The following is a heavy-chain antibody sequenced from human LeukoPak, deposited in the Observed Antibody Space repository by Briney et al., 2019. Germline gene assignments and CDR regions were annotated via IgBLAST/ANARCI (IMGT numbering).Heavy chain of an antibody. CDR3: ARHTTMVRGVIGSSDY. Sequence: SETLSLTCTVSGGSISSYYWSWIRQPAGKGLEWIGRIYTSGSTNYNPSLKSRVTISVDTSKNQFSLKLSSVTAADTAVYYCARHTTMVRGVIGSSDYWGQGTLVTVSS. J-gene: IGHJ4*02. CDR1: GGSISSYY. V-gene: IGHV4-4*07. D-gene: IGHD3-10*01. CDR2: IYTSGST.